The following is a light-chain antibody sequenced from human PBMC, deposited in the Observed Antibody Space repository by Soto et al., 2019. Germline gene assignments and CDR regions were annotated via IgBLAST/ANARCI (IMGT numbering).Light chain of an antibody. CDR1: QRIATH. V-gene: IGKV1-39*01. Sequence: DIQMTQSPSSLSASAGDRVTITCRASQRIATHLNWYQQKPGNAPKLLIFGSSNLQSGVPSRFTGSGSGTDFTLTINSLQPEDFATYYCQQSYMPPWTFGQGTKVDIK. CDR2: GSS. CDR3: QQSYMPPWT. J-gene: IGKJ1*01.